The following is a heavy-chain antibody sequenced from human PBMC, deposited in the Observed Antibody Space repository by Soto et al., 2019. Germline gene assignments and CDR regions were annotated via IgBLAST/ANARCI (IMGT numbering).Heavy chain of an antibody. Sequence: SETRSLTCSVSGDSVSSGDYYWSWIRQPPGKGLEWIGHVYFSGSTNYIPSLKSRLTMSVDTAKNQFSLKPNSVTAADTAVYYCARIPVDTYMIYWSDPWGQGTQVTVSS. D-gene: IGHD3-16*01. V-gene: IGHV4-61*08. CDR3: ARIPVDTYMIYWSDP. CDR1: GDSVSSGDYY. CDR2: VYFSGST. J-gene: IGHJ5*02.